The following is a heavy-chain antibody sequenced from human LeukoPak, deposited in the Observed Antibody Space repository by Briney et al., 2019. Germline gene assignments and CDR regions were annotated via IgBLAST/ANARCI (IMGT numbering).Heavy chain of an antibody. CDR2: ISYDGSEK. Sequence: GGSQRLSCAASGFTFSDYALHWVRQAPGKGLEWVAVISYDGSEKYFADSVQGRFTISRDNSKNTLSLQMNSLRAADTAVYYCARERYGYFDYWGRGTLVTVSS. V-gene: IGHV3-30*04. CDR3: ARERYGYFDY. CDR1: GFTFSDYA. D-gene: IGHD3-9*01. J-gene: IGHJ4*02.